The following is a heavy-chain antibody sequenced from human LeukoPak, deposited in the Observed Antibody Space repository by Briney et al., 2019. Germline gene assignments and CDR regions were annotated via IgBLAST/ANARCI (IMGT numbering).Heavy chain of an antibody. CDR1: GFTFSNYW. J-gene: IGHJ5*02. CDR2: IYVDGRTT. V-gene: IGHV3-74*01. Sequence: GGSLRLSWVASGFTFSNYWMHWVRQPPGKGLVWVSRIYVDGRTTNYADSVKGRFTISRDNAKNTVYLEMNSLSVEDTATYYCIRDFRSADLWGQGTLVTVTS. CDR3: IRDFRSADL.